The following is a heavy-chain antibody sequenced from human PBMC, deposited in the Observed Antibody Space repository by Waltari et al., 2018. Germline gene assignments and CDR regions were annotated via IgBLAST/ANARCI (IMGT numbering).Heavy chain of an antibody. CDR2: ISGAGENS. CDR1: GFRFSNYA. D-gene: IGHD2-2*01. Sequence: EVQLVESGGGLVQPGGSLKLSCGVSGFRFSNYAMWWVRQAPGKGLEGVSGISGAGENSYYADSVKGRFTISRDNSKNILFLQMNSLRAEDTAVYYCAKDQGYAGKDGDLRHWGQGSLVSVSS. V-gene: IGHV3-23*04. J-gene: IGHJ1*01. CDR3: AKDQGYAGKDGDLRH.